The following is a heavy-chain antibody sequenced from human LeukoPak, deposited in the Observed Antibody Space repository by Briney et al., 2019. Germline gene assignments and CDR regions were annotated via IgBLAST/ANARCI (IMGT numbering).Heavy chain of an antibody. V-gene: IGHV3-48*03. CDR2: ISSSGSTI. CDR1: GFTFSSYE. D-gene: IGHD3-10*02. Sequence: GGSLRLSCAASGFTFSSYEMNWVRQAPEKGLEWVSYISSSGSTIYYADSVKGRFTISRDNAKNSLYLQMNSLRAEDTAVYYCAELGITMIGGVWGKGTTVTISS. CDR3: AELGITMIGGV. J-gene: IGHJ6*04.